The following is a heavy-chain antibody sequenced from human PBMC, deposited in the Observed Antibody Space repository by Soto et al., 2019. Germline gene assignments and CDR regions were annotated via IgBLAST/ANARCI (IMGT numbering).Heavy chain of an antibody. V-gene: IGHV1-69*13. Sequence: SVKVSCKASGGTFSSYAISWVRQAPGQGLEWMGGIIPIFGTANYAQKFQGRVTITADESTSTAYMELSSLRSEDTAVYYCARAPVGATTYYYYGMDVWGQGTTVTVSS. CDR3: ARAPVGATTYYYYGMDV. CDR1: GGTFSSYA. J-gene: IGHJ6*02. D-gene: IGHD1-26*01. CDR2: IIPIFGTA.